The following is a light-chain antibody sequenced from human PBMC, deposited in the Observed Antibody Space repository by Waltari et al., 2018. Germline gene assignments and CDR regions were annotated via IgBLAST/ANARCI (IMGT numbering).Light chain of an antibody. CDR2: DDS. CDR1: NIGRKS. V-gene: IGLV3-21*02. J-gene: IGLJ1*01. Sequence: SYVLTQSPSVSVAPGQTARITCGGDNIGRKSVHWYQQKPGQAPVLVVYDDSDRPSGITGRFSGSKSGNTATLTISRVEAGDEADYFCQMWDSSSGHPYVFGSGTKVTVL. CDR3: QMWDSSSGHPYV.